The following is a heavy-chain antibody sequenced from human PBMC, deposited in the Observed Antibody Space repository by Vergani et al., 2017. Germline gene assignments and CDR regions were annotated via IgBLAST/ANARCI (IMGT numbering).Heavy chain of an antibody. Sequence: QEQLQESGPGLVRPSQTLSLTCTLSGGAISNPDYHWSWIRQTPGKGLEWIGHIHTGGSTDLNPSFKSRVSISVDTSKSQFSLKLNSVTVADTAVYYCARSRPYCTSGSCPAIWGQGTLVTVSS. CDR1: GGAISNPDYH. V-gene: IGHV4-30-4*08. D-gene: IGHD2-15*01. CDR3: ARSRPYCTSGSCPAI. J-gene: IGHJ4*02. CDR2: IHTGGST.